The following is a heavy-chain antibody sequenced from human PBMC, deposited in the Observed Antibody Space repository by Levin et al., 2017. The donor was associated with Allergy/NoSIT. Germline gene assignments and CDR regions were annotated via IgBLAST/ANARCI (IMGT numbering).Heavy chain of an antibody. D-gene: IGHD1-7*01. CDR3: TAGVGTSDFDF. CDR2: IKSKTHGGTI. J-gene: IGHJ4*02. V-gene: IGHV3-15*01. Sequence: PGGSLRLSCAASGFNFNNAWMSWVRQAPGKGLEWVGRIKSKTHGGTIDYAAPVKGRFTISRDDSQNTLSLQMNNLKPEDTAVYYCTAGVGTSDFDFWGQGTLVTVSS. CDR1: GFNFNNAW.